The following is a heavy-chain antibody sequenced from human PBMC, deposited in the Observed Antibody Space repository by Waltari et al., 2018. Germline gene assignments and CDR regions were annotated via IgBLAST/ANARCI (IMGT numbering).Heavy chain of an antibody. CDR2: ISTDGDNT. Sequence: EVQLVESGGGLVQPGGSLRLSCSASGFSFSFYAVHWVRQAQGKGLEYVSAISTDGDNTYNVDSVKDRFTISRDNSKNTLYLQMSSLRPEDTAVYFCAAKGTYRRPFDYWGQGTLVTVSS. D-gene: IGHD1-26*01. CDR3: AAKGTYRRPFDY. V-gene: IGHV3-64D*06. CDR1: GFSFSFYA. J-gene: IGHJ4*02.